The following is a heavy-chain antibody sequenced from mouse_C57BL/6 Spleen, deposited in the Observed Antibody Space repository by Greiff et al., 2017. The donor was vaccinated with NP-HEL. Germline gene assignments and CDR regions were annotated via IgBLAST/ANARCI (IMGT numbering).Heavy chain of an antibody. CDR1: GYTFTSYW. D-gene: IGHD2-4*01. CDR2: IHPSDSDT. Sequence: VQLQQPGAELVKPGASVKVSCKASGYTFTSYWMHWVKQRPGQGLEWIGRIHPSDSDTNYNQKFKGKATLTVDKSSSTAYMQLSSLTSEDSAVYYCAIRICYDYDASYFDYWGQGTTLTVSS. J-gene: IGHJ2*01. V-gene: IGHV1-74*01. CDR3: AIRICYDYDASYFDY.